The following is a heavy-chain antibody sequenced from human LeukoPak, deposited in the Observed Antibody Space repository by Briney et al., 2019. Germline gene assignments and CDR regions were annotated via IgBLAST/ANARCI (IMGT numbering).Heavy chain of an antibody. V-gene: IGHV1-18*01. Sequence: ASVKVSCKASGYTFTSYGISWVRQAPGQGLEWMGWISAYNGNTNYAQKLQGRVTMTTDTSTSTAYMELRSLRSDDTAVYYCARDQIAVAGTAYFQHWGQGTLVTVSS. D-gene: IGHD6-19*01. J-gene: IGHJ1*01. CDR1: GYTFTSYG. CDR2: ISAYNGNT. CDR3: ARDQIAVAGTAYFQH.